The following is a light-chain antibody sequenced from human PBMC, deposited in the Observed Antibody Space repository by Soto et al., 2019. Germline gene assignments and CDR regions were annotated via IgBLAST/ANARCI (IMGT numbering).Light chain of an antibody. V-gene: IGKV3-20*01. CDR1: QSVSSSY. CDR2: GAS. J-gene: IGKJ3*01. CDR3: QQYGSSPCT. Sequence: EIVLTQSPGTMSLSPGERATLSCRASQSVSSSYLAWYQQKPGQTPRLLIYGASSRATGIPDRFSGSGSGTDFTLTISRLEPEYFAVYYCQQYGSSPCTFGPGTKVDIK.